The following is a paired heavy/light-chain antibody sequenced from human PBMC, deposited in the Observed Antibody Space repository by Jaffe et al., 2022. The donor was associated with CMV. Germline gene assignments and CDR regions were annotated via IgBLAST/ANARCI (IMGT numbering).Heavy chain of an antibody. CDR2: IRGKPNSYTA. D-gene: IGHD4-4*01. Sequence: EVQLVESGGGLVQPGGSLKLSCAASGFIFSGSAMHWVRQAPGKGLEWVGRIRGKPNSYTAAYTASVEGRFSISRDDSKNTAYLQMNNLKTEDTAVYYCTRQRTTVTTTSTVPRYSSYYMDVWGKGTTVTVSS. J-gene: IGHJ6*03. CDR1: GFIFSGSA. V-gene: IGHV3-73*01. CDR3: TRQRTTVTTTSTVPRYSSYYMDV.
Light chain of an antibody. CDR3: ATWDDSLNGPEVV. Sequence: QSVLTQSPSASGTPGQRVTISCFGSISNIGSNSVNWYQQFPGTAPKLLIYNNNQRPSGVPGRFSGSKSGASASLAIGGLKSEDEAFYYCATWDDSLNGPEVVFGGGTKLTVL. CDR1: ISNIGSNS. V-gene: IGLV1-44*01. J-gene: IGLJ2*01. CDR2: NNN.